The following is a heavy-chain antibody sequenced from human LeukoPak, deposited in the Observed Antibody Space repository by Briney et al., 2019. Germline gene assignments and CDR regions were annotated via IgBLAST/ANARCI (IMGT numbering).Heavy chain of an antibody. CDR3: ARARGPIAARRGDAFDI. Sequence: GRSLRLSCAASGFTFSSYAMHWVRQAPGKELEWVAVISYDGSNKYYADSVKGRFTISRDNSKNTLYLQMNSLRAEDTAVYYCARARGPIAARRGDAFDIWGQGTMVTVSS. CDR1: GFTFSSYA. CDR2: ISYDGSNK. J-gene: IGHJ3*02. D-gene: IGHD6-6*01. V-gene: IGHV3-30-3*01.